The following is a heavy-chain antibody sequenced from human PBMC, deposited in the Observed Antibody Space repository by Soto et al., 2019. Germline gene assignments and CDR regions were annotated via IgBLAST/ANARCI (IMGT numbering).Heavy chain of an antibody. D-gene: IGHD5-18*01. V-gene: IGHV4-61*03. J-gene: IGHJ5*02. Sequence: SETLSLTCTVSGASISGGTYYWTWIRQAPGKGLEWVGHIYYTGSTNYNPALNDRVTISVDTSKNHFSLQLTSVAAADTAVYYCARGAGFSYASTWFDPWGQGTLVTVSS. CDR2: IYYTGST. CDR1: GASISGGTYY. CDR3: ARGAGFSYASTWFDP.